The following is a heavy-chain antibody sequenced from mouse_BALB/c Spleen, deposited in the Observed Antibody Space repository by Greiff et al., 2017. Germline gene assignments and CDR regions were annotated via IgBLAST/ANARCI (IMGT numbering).Heavy chain of an antibody. V-gene: IGHV2-6-2*01. J-gene: IGHJ2*01. CDR3: ARHKYYGSSYYFDY. CDR2: IWSDGST. D-gene: IGHD1-1*01. Sequence: VKLMESGPDLVAPSQSLSITCTVSGFSLTSYGVHWVRQPPGKGLEWLVVIWSDGSTTYNSALKSRLSISKDNSKSQVFLKMNSLQTDDTAMYYRARHKYYGSSYYFDYWGQGTTLTVSS. CDR1: GFSLTSYG.